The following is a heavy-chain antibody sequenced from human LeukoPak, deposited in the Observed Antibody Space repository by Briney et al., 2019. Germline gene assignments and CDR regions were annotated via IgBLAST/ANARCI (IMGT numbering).Heavy chain of an antibody. CDR3: ESELREEMAPEVEPDAFDI. CDR1: GYTFISYG. J-gene: IGHJ3*02. D-gene: IGHD5-24*01. CDR2: IIAQNGDT. Sequence: ASRKVSCKVSGYTFISYGIRWVRQAPGQGLEWMGWIIAQNGDTNYAQKFQGRVTMTTDTSTSTIYMELRSLRSDDTDVYCCESELREEMAPEVEPDAFDIWGHGTMVTVSS. V-gene: IGHV1-18*01.